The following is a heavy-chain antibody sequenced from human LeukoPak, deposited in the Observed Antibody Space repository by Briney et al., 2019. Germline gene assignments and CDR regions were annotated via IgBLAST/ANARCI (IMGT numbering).Heavy chain of an antibody. CDR2: INEDGRDK. D-gene: IGHD1-1*01. J-gene: IGHJ4*02. CDR1: GFIFSNSW. CDR3: ARGRGTPDY. Sequence: GASLRLSCAASGFIFSNSWMTWVRQAPGKGLEWVANINEDGRDKYYVDSVKGRFTISRYNAGNSLFLQMDRLRAEDTAVYYCARGRGTPDYWGQGTLVSVSS. V-gene: IGHV3-7*01.